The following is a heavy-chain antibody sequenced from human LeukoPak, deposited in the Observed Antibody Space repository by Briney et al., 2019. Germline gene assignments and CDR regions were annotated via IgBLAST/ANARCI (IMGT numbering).Heavy chain of an antibody. Sequence: GGSLRLSCAASGFTFSSYAMHWVRQAPGKGLEWVAVISYDGSNKYYADSVKGRFTISRDNSKNTLYLQMNSLRAEDTAVYYCARVAVVWQLVEAVAFDIWGQGTMVTVSS. J-gene: IGHJ3*02. D-gene: IGHD6-6*01. CDR1: GFTFSSYA. CDR2: ISYDGSNK. CDR3: ARVAVVWQLVEAVAFDI. V-gene: IGHV3-30*04.